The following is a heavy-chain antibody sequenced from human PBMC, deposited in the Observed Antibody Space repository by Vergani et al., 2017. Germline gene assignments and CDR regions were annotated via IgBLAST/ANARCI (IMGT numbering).Heavy chain of an antibody. CDR3: ASIMLPLVAAAGTTYYYYGMNV. Sequence: QVQLVQSGAEVKKPGSSVKVSCKASGGTFSSYAISWVRQAPGQGLEWMGGIIPIFGTANYAQKFQGRVTLTADESTSTAYMELSSLRSEDTAVYYCASIMLPLVAAAGTTYYYYGMNVWGQGTTVTVSS. D-gene: IGHD6-13*01. J-gene: IGHJ6*02. V-gene: IGHV1-69*12. CDR2: IIPIFGTA. CDR1: GGTFSSYA.